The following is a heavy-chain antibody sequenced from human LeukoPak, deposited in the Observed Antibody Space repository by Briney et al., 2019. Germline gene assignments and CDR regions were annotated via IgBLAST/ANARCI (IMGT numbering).Heavy chain of an antibody. CDR3: AQGYSSGWYPR. Sequence: PGGSLRLSCAVSGFTIPSYGMSWVRQAPGKGLEWVSAISTSGDTEYYADSVKGRFIISRDTSRNTLYLQVNSLRVEDTALYYCAQGYSSGWYPRWGQGTTVTVSS. V-gene: IGHV3-23*01. CDR1: GFTIPSYG. CDR2: ISTSGDTE. D-gene: IGHD6-19*01. J-gene: IGHJ6*02.